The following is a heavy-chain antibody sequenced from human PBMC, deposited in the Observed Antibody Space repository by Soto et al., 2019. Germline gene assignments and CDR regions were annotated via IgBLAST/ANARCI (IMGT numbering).Heavy chain of an antibody. CDR1: RFTFSSYG. J-gene: IGHJ6*02. V-gene: IGHV3-30*18. D-gene: IGHD4-4*01. CDR2: ISYDGSKK. Sequence: GSLILSCAASRFTFSSYGMHWVRQAPGKRLEWVAVISYDGSKKYYVHSVKGQFTIYRDNSKNTLYLQMNSLRAEDTAVYYCAKTLFYSNHRYYYYGMDVWGQGTTVTVSS. CDR3: AKTLFYSNHRYYYYGMDV.